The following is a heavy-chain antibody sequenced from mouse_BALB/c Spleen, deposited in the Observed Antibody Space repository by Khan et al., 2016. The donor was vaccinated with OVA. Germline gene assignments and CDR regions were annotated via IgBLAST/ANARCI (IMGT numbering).Heavy chain of an antibody. D-gene: IGHD2-3*01. CDR1: GFNIKDYY. CDR2: IDPENGDT. J-gene: IGHJ3*01. V-gene: IGHV14-1*02. Sequence: EVQLQESGAELVRPGALVKLSCKASGFNIKDYYMHWVKQRPEQGLVWFGRIDPENGDTIYDPKFQGKASITSVTSSNTAYLQLSSLTSEDTAVYYCARDGYSPWFAYWGQGTLVTVSA. CDR3: ARDGYSPWFAY.